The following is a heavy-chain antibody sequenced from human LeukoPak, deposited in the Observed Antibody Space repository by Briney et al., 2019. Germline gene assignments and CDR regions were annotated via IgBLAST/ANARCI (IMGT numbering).Heavy chain of an antibody. J-gene: IGHJ4*02. Sequence: MASQTLSLTCTVSGDPITSNSNYKWTRLRQPPGKGLEWIGYIYYSGTTNYNPSLKSRVSISVDTSKNQFSLKLSSVTAADTAVYYCAREYSSFDYWGKGTLVTVSS. CDR3: AREYSSFDY. CDR2: IYYSGTT. CDR1: GDPITSNSNYK. V-gene: IGHV4-61*01. D-gene: IGHD6-13*01.